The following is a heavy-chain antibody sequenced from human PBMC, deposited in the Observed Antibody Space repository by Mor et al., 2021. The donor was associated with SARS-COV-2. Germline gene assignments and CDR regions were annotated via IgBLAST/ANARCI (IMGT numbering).Heavy chain of an antibody. J-gene: IGHJ4*01. Sequence: SYAMHWVRQAPGKGLEWVAVISYDGSNKYYADSVKGRFTISRDNSKNTLYLQMNSLRAEDTAVYYCARDFRDFWSGYAFDY. CDR1: SYA. CDR3: ARDFRDFWSGYAFDY. CDR2: ISYDGSNK. D-gene: IGHD3-3*01. V-gene: IGHV3-30-3*01.